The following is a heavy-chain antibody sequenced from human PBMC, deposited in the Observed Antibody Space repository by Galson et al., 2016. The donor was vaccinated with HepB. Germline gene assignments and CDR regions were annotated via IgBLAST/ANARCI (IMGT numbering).Heavy chain of an antibody. CDR3: ARAFGNWSSTRCYKGGLCYYYRMEV. Sequence: SLRLSCAASGFTFSTFNMNWVRQAPGKGLEWVSTISSSNGYIYYTDSVKGRFTISRDNAKNSLYLQMNSLRAEDTADYYCARAFGNWSSTRCYKGGLCYYYRMEVWGQGTTVTVSS. D-gene: IGHD2-2*02. CDR1: GFTFSTFN. V-gene: IGHV3-21*01. CDR2: ISSSNGYI. J-gene: IGHJ6*02.